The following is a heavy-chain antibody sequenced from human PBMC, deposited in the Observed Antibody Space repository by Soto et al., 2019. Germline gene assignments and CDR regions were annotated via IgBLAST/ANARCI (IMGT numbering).Heavy chain of an antibody. CDR1: GFSLTANGVS. V-gene: IGHV2-5*02. CDR2: IYWDDDR. Sequence: SGPTLVNPTQTLTLTCTVSGFSLTANGVSVAWLRQPPGKALEWLALIYWDDDRRYSPSLKNRLTISMDTSKNHVVLTMTNLDPMDTATYYCAHSVYFEDWGPGILVTVSS. D-gene: IGHD1-20*01. J-gene: IGHJ4*02. CDR3: AHSVYFED.